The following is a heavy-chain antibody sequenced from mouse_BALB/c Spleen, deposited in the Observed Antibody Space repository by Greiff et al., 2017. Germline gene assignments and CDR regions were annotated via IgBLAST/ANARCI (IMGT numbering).Heavy chain of an antibody. J-gene: IGHJ3*01. Sequence: QVQLKESGAELVKPGASVKLSCKASGYTFTSYYMYWVKQRPGQGLEWIGEINPSNGGTNFNEKFKSKATLTVDKSSSTAYMQLSSLTSEDSAVYYCTRSTYYDYDVWFAYWGQGTLVTVSA. CDR1: GYTFTSYY. D-gene: IGHD2-4*01. V-gene: IGHV1S81*02. CDR2: INPSNGGT. CDR3: TRSTYYDYDVWFAY.